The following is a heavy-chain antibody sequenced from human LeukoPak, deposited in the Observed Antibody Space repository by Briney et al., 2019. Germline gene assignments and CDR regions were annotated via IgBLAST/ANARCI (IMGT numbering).Heavy chain of an antibody. CDR2: FGPEDGET. CDR1: GYTLTELS. V-gene: IGHV1-24*01. J-gene: IGHJ6*02. Sequence: ASVKVSCKVSGYTLTELSMHWVRQAPGKGLEWMGGFGPEDGETIYAQKFQGRVTMTEDTSTDTAYMELSSLRSEDTAVYYCATDPSYGGNPTDVWGQGTTVTVSS. D-gene: IGHD4-23*01. CDR3: ATDPSYGGNPTDV.